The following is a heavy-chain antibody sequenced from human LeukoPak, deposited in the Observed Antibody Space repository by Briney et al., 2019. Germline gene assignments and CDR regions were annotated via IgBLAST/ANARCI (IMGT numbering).Heavy chain of an antibody. CDR1: GITVGTNY. CDR2: IYTDGNT. J-gene: IGHJ4*02. V-gene: IGHV3-66*01. Sequence: PGGSLRLSCAASGITVGTNYWNWVRQPPGKGLEWISLIYTDGNTQYADSVKGRFTFSRDSSKNTQYLQMNSLRAEDTAVYYCAHGDYPLTYWGQGTLVTVSS. CDR3: AHGDYPLTY. D-gene: IGHD4-17*01.